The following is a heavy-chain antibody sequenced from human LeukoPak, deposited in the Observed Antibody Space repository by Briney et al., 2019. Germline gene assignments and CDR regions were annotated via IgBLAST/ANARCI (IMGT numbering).Heavy chain of an antibody. J-gene: IGHJ5*02. V-gene: IGHV1-46*01. CDR2: TNPSGGST. CDR1: GYTFTSYY. Sequence: GASVKVSCKAPGYTFTSYYMHWVRQAPGQGLEWMGITNPSGGSTSYAQKFQGRVTMTRDMSTSTVYMELSSLRSEDTAVYYCARDPLDNHSGYDHHNWFDPWGQGTLVTVSS. D-gene: IGHD5-12*01. CDR3: ARDPLDNHSGYDHHNWFDP.